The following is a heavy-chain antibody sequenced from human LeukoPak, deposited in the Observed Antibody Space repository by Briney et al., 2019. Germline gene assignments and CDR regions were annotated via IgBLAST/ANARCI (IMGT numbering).Heavy chain of an antibody. CDR1: GFTLSSYS. CDR3: ARDCGGGSCYGPYDAFDI. Sequence: GGSLRLSCAASGFTLSSYSMNWVRQAPGKGLEWVSSISTSSTYIYYADSVKGRFTISRDNAKNSLYLQMNSLRAEDTAVYYCARDCGGGSCYGPYDAFDIWGQGTMVTVSS. CDR2: ISTSSTYI. V-gene: IGHV3-21*01. D-gene: IGHD2-15*01. J-gene: IGHJ3*02.